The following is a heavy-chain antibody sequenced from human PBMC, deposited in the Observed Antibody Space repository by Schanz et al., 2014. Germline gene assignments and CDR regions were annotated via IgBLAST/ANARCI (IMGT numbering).Heavy chain of an antibody. V-gene: IGHV4-59*08. CDR2: FYNPGST. Sequence: QVQLQESGPGLVKPSETLSLTCTVSGDSVNSNYWNWIRQSPGRGLEWIGHFYNPGSTNYNPSLKRRPTISKDASTNRVSLNLTSVTAADTAVYFCARNKYTSGWYYFDYWGQGVLVTVSS. CDR1: GDSVNSNY. D-gene: IGHD6-19*01. CDR3: ARNKYTSGWYYFDY. J-gene: IGHJ4*02.